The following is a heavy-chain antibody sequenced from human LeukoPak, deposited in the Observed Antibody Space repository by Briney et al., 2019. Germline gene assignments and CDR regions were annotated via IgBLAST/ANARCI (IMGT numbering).Heavy chain of an antibody. Sequence: GGSLRLSCAASGFTFSSYDMHWVRQAPGKGLEWVAVISYDGSNKYYADSVKGRFTISRDNSKNTLYLQMNSLRAEDTAVYYCARASWELLCDYWGQGTLVTVSS. CDR1: GFTFSSYD. V-gene: IGHV3-30-3*01. CDR2: ISYDGSNK. CDR3: ARASWELLCDY. J-gene: IGHJ4*02. D-gene: IGHD1-26*01.